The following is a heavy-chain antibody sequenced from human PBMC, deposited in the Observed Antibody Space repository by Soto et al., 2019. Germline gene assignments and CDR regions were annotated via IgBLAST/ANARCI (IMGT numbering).Heavy chain of an antibody. J-gene: IGHJ4*02. D-gene: IGHD3-16*01. V-gene: IGHV4-4*08. CDR1: GGSISSYY. CDR3: ASSERGSVRLLEYYFDY. Sequence: SETLSLTCTVSGGSISSYYWSWIRQPPGKGLEWIGYIYTSGSTNYNPSLKSRVTMSVDTSKNQFSLKLSSVTAADTAVYYCASSERGSVRLLEYYFDYWGQGTLVTVSS. CDR2: IYTSGST.